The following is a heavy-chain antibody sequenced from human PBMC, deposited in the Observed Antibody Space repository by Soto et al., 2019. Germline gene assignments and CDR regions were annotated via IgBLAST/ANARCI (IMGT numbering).Heavy chain of an antibody. V-gene: IGHV3-33*01. CDR2: IWYDGSNK. CDR3: ARDPPGRYNWNDYYYYYMDV. CDR1: GFTFSSYG. D-gene: IGHD1-1*01. J-gene: IGHJ6*03. Sequence: GGSLRLSCAASGFTFSSYGMHWVRQAPGKGLEWVAVIWYDGSNKYYADSVKGRFTISRDNSKNTLYLQMNSLRAEDTAVYYCARDPPGRYNWNDYYYYYMDVWGKGTTVTVSS.